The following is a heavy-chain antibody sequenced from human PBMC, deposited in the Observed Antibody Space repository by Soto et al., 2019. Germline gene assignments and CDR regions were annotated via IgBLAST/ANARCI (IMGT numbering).Heavy chain of an antibody. D-gene: IGHD5-18*01. Sequence: QVQLVQSGAEVKKPGASVKVSCKASGYTFTSYDINWVRQATGQGLEWMGWMNPNSGNTDYAQKFQGRVTMTRNTSISTAYRELGRLRSDYTAVDYYDRALDGYKVDYWGQGTLVTVSS. CDR1: GYTFTSYD. CDR3: DRALDGYKVDY. CDR2: MNPNSGNT. J-gene: IGHJ4*02. V-gene: IGHV1-8*01.